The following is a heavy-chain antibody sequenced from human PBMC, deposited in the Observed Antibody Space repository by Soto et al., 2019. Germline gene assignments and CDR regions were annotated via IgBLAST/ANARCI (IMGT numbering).Heavy chain of an antibody. V-gene: IGHV4-31*03. CDR3: ARCSLVVVPAPGFDP. Sequence: SETLSLTCTVSGGSISSGGYYWSWIRQHPGKGLEWIGYIYYSGTTYYNPSLKSRVTISVDTAKNQFSLKLSSVSAADTARYYCARCSLVVVPAPGFDPWGRGTLVTVSS. J-gene: IGHJ5*02. CDR2: IYYSGTT. D-gene: IGHD2-2*01. CDR1: GGSISSGGYY.